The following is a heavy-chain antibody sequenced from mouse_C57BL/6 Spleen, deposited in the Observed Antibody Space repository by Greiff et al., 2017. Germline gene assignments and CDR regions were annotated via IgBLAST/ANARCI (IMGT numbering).Heavy chain of an antibody. Sequence: QVQLQQPGAELVMPGASVKLSCKASGYTFTSYWMHWVKQRPGQGLEWIGEIDTSDSYTNYNQTFKGKSTLTVDKSSSTSSMRLSSQPSEDSAVFYCARSGTGRSGDWYFDVWGTGTTVTVSS. V-gene: IGHV1-69*01. CDR1: GYTFTSYW. CDR3: ARSGTGRSGDWYFDV. D-gene: IGHD3-1*01. J-gene: IGHJ1*03. CDR2: IDTSDSYT.